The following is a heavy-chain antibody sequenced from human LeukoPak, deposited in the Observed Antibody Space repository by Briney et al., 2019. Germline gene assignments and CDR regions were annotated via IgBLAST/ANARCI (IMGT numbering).Heavy chain of an antibody. V-gene: IGHV3-30-3*01. CDR1: GFTFSSYA. J-gene: IGHJ4*02. Sequence: PGGSLRLSCAASGFTFSSYAMHWVRQAPGKGLEWVAVISYDGSNKYYADSVKGRFTISRDNSKNTLYLQMNSLRAEDTAVYYCARFWCSSTSCYFDYWGQGTLVTVSS. CDR2: ISYDGSNK. CDR3: ARFWCSSTSCYFDY. D-gene: IGHD2-2*01.